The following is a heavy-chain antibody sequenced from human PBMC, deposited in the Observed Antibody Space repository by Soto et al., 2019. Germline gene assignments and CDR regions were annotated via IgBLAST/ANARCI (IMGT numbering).Heavy chain of an antibody. D-gene: IGHD1-26*01. V-gene: IGHV1-69*02. CDR1: GGTFSSYT. Sequence: QVQLVQSGAEVKKPGSSVKVSCKASGGTFSSYTISWVRQAPGQGLEWMGRIIPILGIANYAQKFQGRVTITADKSTSTAYMEMSSLSSEETDLYYCARGRSMGYSYYGMDVWGKGTTVTVSS. CDR3: ARGRSMGYSYYGMDV. J-gene: IGHJ6*04. CDR2: IIPILGIA.